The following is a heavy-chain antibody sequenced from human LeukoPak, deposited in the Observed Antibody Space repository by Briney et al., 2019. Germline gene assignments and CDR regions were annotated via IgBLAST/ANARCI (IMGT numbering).Heavy chain of an antibody. V-gene: IGHV1-46*01. CDR3: ARDYYDRGAYAAGY. CDR1: GYTFIRYY. J-gene: IGHJ4*02. CDR2: INPSGGST. Sequence: ASVKVSCKTSGYTFIRYYMHWVRQAPGQGLEWMGLINPSGGSTTYAQKFRGRVTMTRDTSTNTFFMELSSLRSEDTAVYYCARDYYDRGAYAAGYWGQGTLVIVSS. D-gene: IGHD3-22*01.